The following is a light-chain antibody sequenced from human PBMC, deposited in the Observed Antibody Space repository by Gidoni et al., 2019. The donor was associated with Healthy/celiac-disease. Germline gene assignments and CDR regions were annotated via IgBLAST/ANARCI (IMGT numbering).Light chain of an antibody. CDR2: KDS. J-gene: IGLJ1*01. CDR3: QSADSSGTMPLYV. Sequence: SYELTQPPSVSVSPGQTARITCSGDALPKQYAYWYQQKPGQAPVLVIYKDSERPSGIPERFSGSSSGTTVTLTISGVQAEDEADYYCQSADSSGTMPLYVFGTGTKVTVL. CDR1: ALPKQY. V-gene: IGLV3-25*03.